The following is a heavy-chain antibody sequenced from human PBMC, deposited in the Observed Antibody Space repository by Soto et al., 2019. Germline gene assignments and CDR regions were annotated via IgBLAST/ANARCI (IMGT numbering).Heavy chain of an antibody. J-gene: IGHJ6*02. D-gene: IGHD3-9*01. CDR2: IIAVFRSA. CDR3: ARRYFSSDNSPLFYFFVVF. Sequence: VQLVQSGAEVKKTGSSVKVSCKASGGTFNKFAFSWVRQAPGQGFEWMGGIIAVFRSANYAQRFRGRITITSDDYTSTVYLYLTDLSSVDTAGYYCARRYFSSDNSPLFYFFVVFWCRGTTVTVSS. V-gene: IGHV1-69*01. CDR1: GGTFNKFA.